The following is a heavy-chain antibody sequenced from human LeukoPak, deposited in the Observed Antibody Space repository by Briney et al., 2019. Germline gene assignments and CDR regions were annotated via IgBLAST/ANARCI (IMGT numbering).Heavy chain of an antibody. V-gene: IGHV3-7*01. CDR2: IKQDGSEK. J-gene: IGHJ4*02. CDR3: ARALRWLKLCYFDY. Sequence: GGSLRLSCAASGFTFSSYWMSWVRQAPGKGLEWVANIKQDGSEKYYVDSVKGRFTISRDNAKNSLYLQMNSLRAEDTAVYYCARALRWLKLCYFDYWGQGTLVTVSS. D-gene: IGHD5-24*01. CDR1: GFTFSSYW.